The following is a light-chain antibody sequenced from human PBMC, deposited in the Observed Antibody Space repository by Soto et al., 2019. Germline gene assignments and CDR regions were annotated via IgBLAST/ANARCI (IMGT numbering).Light chain of an antibody. V-gene: IGKV2-28*01. Sequence: DIVMTQSPLSLPVTPGEPASISCRSSQSPLHSNGNTYLDWYLQKPGQSPQLLIYSVSNRASGVPERFSGSGSGTHFTLKISIVEAEDVGVYYCINAVQTLTFGGGTKVE. J-gene: IGKJ4*01. CDR2: SVS. CDR3: INAVQTLT. CDR1: QSPLHSNGNTY.